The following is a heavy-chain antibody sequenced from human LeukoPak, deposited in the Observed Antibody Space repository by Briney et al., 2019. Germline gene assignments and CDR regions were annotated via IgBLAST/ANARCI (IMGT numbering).Heavy chain of an antibody. CDR1: EYTVSALS. Sequence: GASVNVSYKASEYTVSALSALGLRRAPGQGLEWMGWINPNSGGTNYAQKFQGRVTMTRDTSISTAYMELSRLRSDDTAVYYCARDIAADYWGQGTLVTVSS. CDR3: ARDIAADY. CDR2: INPNSGGT. D-gene: IGHD6-13*01. V-gene: IGHV1-2*02. J-gene: IGHJ4*02.